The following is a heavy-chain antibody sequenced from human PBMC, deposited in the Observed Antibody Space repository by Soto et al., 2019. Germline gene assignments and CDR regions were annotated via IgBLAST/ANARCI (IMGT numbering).Heavy chain of an antibody. CDR1: GYTFTSCG. V-gene: IGHV1-18*01. J-gene: IGHJ4*02. CDR2: ISAYNGNT. CDR3: ARGSYDSSGYYRNPFDY. Sequence: ASVKVSCKASGYTFTSCGISWVRQAPGQGLEWMGWISAYNGNTNYAQKLQGRVTMTTDTSTSTTYMELRSLRSDDTAVYYCARGSYDSSGYYRNPFDYWGQGTLVTVSS. D-gene: IGHD3-22*01.